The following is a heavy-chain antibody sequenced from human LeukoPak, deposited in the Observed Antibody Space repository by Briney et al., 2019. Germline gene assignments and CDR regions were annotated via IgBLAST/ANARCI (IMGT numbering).Heavy chain of an antibody. D-gene: IGHD3-9*01. CDR2: IIPIFGTA. CDR1: GGTFSSYA. V-gene: IGHV1-69*01. CDR3: ARGWSRTEELRYFDWLVSHDAFDI. Sequence: GSSVTVSCTASGGTFSSYAISWVRQAPGQGLEWMGGIIPIFGTANYAQKFQGRVTITADESTSTAYMELSSLRSEDTAVYYCARGWSRTEELRYFDWLVSHDAFDIWGQGTMVTVSS. J-gene: IGHJ3*02.